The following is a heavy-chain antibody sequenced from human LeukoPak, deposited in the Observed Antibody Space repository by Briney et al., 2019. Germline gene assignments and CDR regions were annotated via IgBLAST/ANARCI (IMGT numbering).Heavy chain of an antibody. V-gene: IGHV3-30*02. CDR3: AKERQWQLLILDS. CDR1: GFTFSSYG. CDR2: IRYDGSNK. D-gene: IGHD1-26*01. Sequence: PGGSLRLSCAASGFTFSSYGMHWVRQAPGKGLEWAAFIRYDGSNKYYADSVKGRFTIFRDNSKNTLHLQMNSVRADDTAVYYCAKERQWQLLILDSWGQGTLVTVSS. J-gene: IGHJ4*02.